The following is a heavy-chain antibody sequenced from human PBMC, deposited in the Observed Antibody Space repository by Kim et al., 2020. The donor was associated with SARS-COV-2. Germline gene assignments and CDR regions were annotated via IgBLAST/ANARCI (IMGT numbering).Heavy chain of an antibody. Sequence: GGSLRLSCAASGFTFSNYEMNWVRQAPGKGLEWVSSLTTGGAAYYPDSVKGRFTSSRDNSKNTLYLQMNSLRAEDTAVYYFARRDTTTDFGHWGQVTLVT. CDR3: ARRDTTTDFGH. CDR2: LTTGGAA. CDR1: GFTFSNYE. D-gene: IGHD4-4*01. V-gene: IGHV3-23*01. J-gene: IGHJ1*01.